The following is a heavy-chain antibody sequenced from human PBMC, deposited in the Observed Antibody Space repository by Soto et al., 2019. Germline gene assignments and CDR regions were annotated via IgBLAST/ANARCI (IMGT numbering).Heavy chain of an antibody. V-gene: IGHV3-74*01. Sequence: EVQLVESGGGLVQPAGSLRLSCAASGFSLSDYWMHWVRQAPGEGLVWISRITRDGSSTNYADSVKGRFTISRDNAKNTLYLQVNSLRGEDTAVYYCARGANGYYNFDYWGQGTLVTVSS. J-gene: IGHJ4*02. CDR1: GFSLSDYW. CDR3: ARGANGYYNFDY. CDR2: ITRDGSST. D-gene: IGHD5-18*01.